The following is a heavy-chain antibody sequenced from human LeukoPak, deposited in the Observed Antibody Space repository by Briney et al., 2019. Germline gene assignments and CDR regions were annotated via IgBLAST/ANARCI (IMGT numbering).Heavy chain of an antibody. CDR1: GGSISSSSYY. D-gene: IGHD3-10*01. J-gene: IGHJ4*02. Sequence: SETLSLTCTVSGGSISSSSYYWGWIRQPPGKGLEWIGSIYYSGSTYYNPSLKSRVTISVDTSKNQFSLKLSSVTAADTAVYYCARGQVGDLRFGESGIPRQFDYWGQGTLVTVSS. CDR3: ARGQVGDLRFGESGIPRQFDY. CDR2: IYYSGST. V-gene: IGHV4-39*07.